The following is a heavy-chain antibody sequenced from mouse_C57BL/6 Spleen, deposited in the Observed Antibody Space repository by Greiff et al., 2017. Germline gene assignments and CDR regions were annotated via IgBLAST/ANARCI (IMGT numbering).Heavy chain of an antibody. Sequence: EVQRVESGPGLVKPSQSLSLTCSVTGYSITSGYYWNWIRQFPGNKLEWMGYISYDGSNNYNPSLKNRISITRDTSKNQFFLKLNSVTTEDTATYYCARRWSNWDLDYWGQGTTLTVSS. J-gene: IGHJ2*01. V-gene: IGHV3-6*01. D-gene: IGHD4-1*02. CDR1: GYSITSGYY. CDR3: ARRWSNWDLDY. CDR2: ISYDGSN.